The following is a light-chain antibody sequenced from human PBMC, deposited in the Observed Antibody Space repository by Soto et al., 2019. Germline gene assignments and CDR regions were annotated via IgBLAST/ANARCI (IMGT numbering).Light chain of an antibody. CDR3: QQRSNWPIT. CDR1: QSVSSY. CDR2: DAS. J-gene: IGKJ5*01. Sequence: EVGLTQSPGTLSLSPGERATLSCRASQSVSSYLAWYQQKPGQAPRLLIYDASNRATGIPARFSGSGSGTDFTLTISSLEPEDFAVYYCQQRSNWPITFGQGTRLEIK. V-gene: IGKV3-11*01.